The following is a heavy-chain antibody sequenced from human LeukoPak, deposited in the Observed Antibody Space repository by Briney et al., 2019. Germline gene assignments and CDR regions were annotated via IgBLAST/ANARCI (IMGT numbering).Heavy chain of an antibody. CDR3: AGARQLLGPLFDP. D-gene: IGHD3-16*01. V-gene: IGHV3-21*01. J-gene: IGHJ5*02. Sequence: GGSLRLSCAASGFTFSSHSMNWVRQAPGKGLEWVSSISSSSSYIYYADSVKGRFTISRDNAKNSLYLQMNSLRAEDTAVYYCAGARQLLGPLFDPWGQGTLVTVSS. CDR2: ISSSSSYI. CDR1: GFTFSSHS.